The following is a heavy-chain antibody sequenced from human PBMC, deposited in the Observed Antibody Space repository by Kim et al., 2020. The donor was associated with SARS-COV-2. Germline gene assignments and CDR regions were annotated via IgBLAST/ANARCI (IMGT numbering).Heavy chain of an antibody. Sequence: RVTISGDPSKNQFSLKLSSVTAADTAVYYCAREKDCGGDCYLTSFAFDIWGQGTMVTVSS. J-gene: IGHJ3*02. CDR3: AREKDCGGDCYLTSFAFDI. D-gene: IGHD2-21*01. V-gene: IGHV4-59*01.